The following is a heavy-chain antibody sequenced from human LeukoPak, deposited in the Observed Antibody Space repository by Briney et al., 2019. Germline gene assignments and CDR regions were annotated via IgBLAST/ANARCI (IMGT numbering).Heavy chain of an antibody. CDR1: GFTFSDYA. Sequence: GGSLRLSCAASGFTFSDYAMHWVRQAPGKGLEYASAISNNGGSTYYANSVKGRFTISRDNSKNTLYLQMGSLRADDMGVYYCARCSGWYYFDSWGQGTLVTVSS. CDR3: ARCSGWYYFDS. V-gene: IGHV3-64*01. CDR2: ISNNGGST. J-gene: IGHJ4*02. D-gene: IGHD6-19*01.